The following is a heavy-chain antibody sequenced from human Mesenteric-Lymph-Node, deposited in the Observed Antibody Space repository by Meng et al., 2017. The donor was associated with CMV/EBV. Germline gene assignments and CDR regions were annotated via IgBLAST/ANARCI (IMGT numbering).Heavy chain of an antibody. Sequence: ASVKVSCKASGYIFTGYYIHWVRQAPGQGLECMGSINPNTGDTYYAQKFQGRVTMTRDTFISTAYVEVSSLRSEDTAVYYCARGGIAARFYFDYWGQGTLVTVSS. D-gene: IGHD6-6*01. CDR2: INPNTGDT. CDR3: ARGGIAARFYFDY. V-gene: IGHV1-2*02. J-gene: IGHJ4*02. CDR1: GYIFTGYY.